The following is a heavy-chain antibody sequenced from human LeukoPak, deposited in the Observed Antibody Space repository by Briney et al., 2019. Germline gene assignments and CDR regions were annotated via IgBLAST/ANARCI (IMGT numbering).Heavy chain of an antibody. J-gene: IGHJ4*02. Sequence: GGSLRLSCAASGLTFSRHAMSWVRQAPGKGLEWVSAISGTGGDTYYADSVKGRFTISRDNSKNTLYLQMNSLRAEDTAVYYCANLYRKAMFDYWGQGTLVTVSS. CDR2: ISGTGGDT. CDR3: ANLYRKAMFDY. D-gene: IGHD2-8*01. CDR1: GLTFSRHA. V-gene: IGHV3-23*01.